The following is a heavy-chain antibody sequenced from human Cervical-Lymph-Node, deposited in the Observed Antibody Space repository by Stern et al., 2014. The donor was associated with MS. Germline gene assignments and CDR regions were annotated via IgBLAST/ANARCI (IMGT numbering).Heavy chain of an antibody. CDR2: VSYDGNNE. Sequence: VQLVQSGGGVVQPGRSLRLSCAASGFTFSTFSMHWLRQAPGQGLEWVALVSYDGNNEYYGDTVQGRFTISRDNSKNTLYLQMNSLRTEDTAVYYCARDGLHYDSDGNWFDPWGQGTLVTVSS. J-gene: IGHJ5*02. CDR1: GFTFSTFS. V-gene: IGHV3-30*01. D-gene: IGHD4-11*01. CDR3: ARDGLHYDSDGNWFDP.